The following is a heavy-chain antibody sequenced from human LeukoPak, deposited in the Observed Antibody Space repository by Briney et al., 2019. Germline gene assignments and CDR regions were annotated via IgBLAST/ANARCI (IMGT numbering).Heavy chain of an antibody. CDR1: GASIDTRGFY. V-gene: IGHV4-61*08. Sequence: SETLSLTCTVSGASIDTRGFYWNWIRQPPGKGPEWIAYIYSSGSTYDNPSLKSRVTISVDTSKNQFSLKLSSVTAADTAVYYCARGIAAAGNYYMDVWGKGTTVTVSS. CDR3: ARGIAAAGNYYMDV. CDR2: IYSSGST. D-gene: IGHD6-13*01. J-gene: IGHJ6*03.